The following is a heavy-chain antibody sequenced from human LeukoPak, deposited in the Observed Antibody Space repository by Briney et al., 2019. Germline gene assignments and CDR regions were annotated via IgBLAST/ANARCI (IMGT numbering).Heavy chain of an antibody. CDR3: AKEGQWLPYFDY. CDR1: GFTFSSYS. J-gene: IGHJ4*02. V-gene: IGHV3-21*04. Sequence: GGSLRLSCAASGFTFSSYSMNWVRQAPGKGLEWVSSISSSSSYIYYADSVKGRFTISRDNSKNTLYLQMNSLRAEDTAVYYCAKEGQWLPYFDYWGQGTLVTVSS. D-gene: IGHD6-19*01. CDR2: ISSSSSYI.